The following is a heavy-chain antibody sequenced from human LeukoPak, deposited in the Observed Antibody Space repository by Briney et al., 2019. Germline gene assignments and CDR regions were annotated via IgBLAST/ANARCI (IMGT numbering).Heavy chain of an antibody. J-gene: IGHJ4*02. CDR2: IYSGGST. Sequence: GGSLRLSCAASGFTVSSNYMSWVRQAPGKGLEWVSVIYSGGSTYYADSVKGRFTISRDNSKNTLYLQMNSLRAEDTAVYYCARGTSSALFDYWGQGTLVTVSS. CDR1: GFTVSSNY. V-gene: IGHV3-66*01. D-gene: IGHD2-2*01. CDR3: ARGTSSALFDY.